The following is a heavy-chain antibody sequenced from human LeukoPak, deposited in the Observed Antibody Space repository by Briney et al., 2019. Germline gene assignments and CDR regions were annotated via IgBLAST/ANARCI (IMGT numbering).Heavy chain of an antibody. CDR3: ARDRRYYGQFDP. CDR2: IYTSGST. V-gene: IGHV4-61*02. Sequence: SQTLSLTCTVSGGSISSGSYYWSWIRQPAGKGLEWIGRIYTSGSTNYNPSLKSRVTISVDTSKNQFSLKLSSVTAADTAVYYCARDRRYYGQFDPWGQGALVTVSS. J-gene: IGHJ5*02. CDR1: GGSISSGSYY. D-gene: IGHD4-17*01.